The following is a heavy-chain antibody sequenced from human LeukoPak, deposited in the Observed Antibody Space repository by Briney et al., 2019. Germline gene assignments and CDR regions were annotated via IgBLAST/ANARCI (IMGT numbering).Heavy chain of an antibody. CDR3: AREIRDYGFWSGYISDYYYYYYMDV. J-gene: IGHJ6*03. V-gene: IGHV4-38-2*02. CDR1: GYSISSGYF. D-gene: IGHD3-3*01. CDR2: IYHSGST. Sequence: SETLSLTCSVSGYSISSGYFWGWIRQSPVRGLEWIGKIYHSGSTHYNPSLKSRLTISVDTSKNQFSLKLSSVTAADTAVYYCAREIRDYGFWSGYISDYYYYYYMDVWGKGTTVTVSS.